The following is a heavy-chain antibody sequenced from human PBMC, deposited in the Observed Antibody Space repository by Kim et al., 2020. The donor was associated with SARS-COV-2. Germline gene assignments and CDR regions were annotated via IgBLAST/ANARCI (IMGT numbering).Heavy chain of an antibody. CDR1: GGSFSGYY. CDR2: INHSGST. J-gene: IGHJ4*02. Sequence: SETLSLTCAVYGGSFSGYYWSWIRQPPGKGLEWIGEINHSGSTNYNPSLKSRVTISVDTSKNQFSLKLSSVTAADTAVYYCASAGGNSFDYWGQGTLVTV. D-gene: IGHD2-15*01. V-gene: IGHV4-34*01. CDR3: ASAGGNSFDY.